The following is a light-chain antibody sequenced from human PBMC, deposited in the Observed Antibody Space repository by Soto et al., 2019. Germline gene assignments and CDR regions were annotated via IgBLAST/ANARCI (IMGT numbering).Light chain of an antibody. CDR2: KAS. CDR1: QTISNW. J-gene: IGKJ3*01. V-gene: IGKV1-5*03. CDR3: LQHHNYPFT. Sequence: DIQMTQSPSTLSASVGDRVTITCRASQTISNWLAWYQQRPGKTPKLQLYKASSLDSGVPSRFSGRGAGTEFTLTISSLQPDDFATYYCLQHHNYPFTFGPGTKVEIK.